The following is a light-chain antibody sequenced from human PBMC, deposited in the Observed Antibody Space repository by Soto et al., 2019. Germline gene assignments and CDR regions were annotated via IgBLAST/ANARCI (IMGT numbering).Light chain of an antibody. J-gene: IGLJ1*01. CDR1: SSNIGAGYD. V-gene: IGLV1-40*01. CDR3: QSEGSSTSAHFV. Sequence: QSVLTQPPSVAGAPGQRVTMSCTGSSSNIGAGYDVHWYQQLPGKAPKLLIYGNDNRPSGVPERFSGSKSGTSDSLAITGPRADDEADYYCQSEGSSTSAHFVFGVGTKVTVL. CDR2: GND.